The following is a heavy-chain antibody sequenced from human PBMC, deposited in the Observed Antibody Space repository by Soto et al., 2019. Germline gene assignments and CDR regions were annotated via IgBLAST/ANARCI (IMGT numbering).Heavy chain of an antibody. D-gene: IGHD1-26*01. Sequence: SLRLSCAASGFTFSSYGMHWVRQAPGKGLEWVAVISYDGSNKYYADSVKGRFTISRDNSKNTLYLQMNSLRAADTAVYYCARYFSGSYHGPFDYWGQGTLVTVSS. CDR1: GFTFSSYG. J-gene: IGHJ4*02. CDR3: ARYFSGSYHGPFDY. V-gene: IGHV3-30*03. CDR2: ISYDGSNK.